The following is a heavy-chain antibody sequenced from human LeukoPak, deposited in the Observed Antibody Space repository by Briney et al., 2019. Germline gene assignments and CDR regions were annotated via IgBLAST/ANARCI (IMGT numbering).Heavy chain of an antibody. D-gene: IGHD3-10*01. J-gene: IGHJ5*02. Sequence: GESLKISCKGSGYSFGNHWVAWVRQMPGKGLEWMGVIYPGDSDTRYSPSFQGQVTISAAKSINTAYLQWSSLKASDSAMYYCARPKVSGGGHSGNYDLWGQGTLVTVSS. V-gene: IGHV5-51*01. CDR3: ARPKVSGGGHSGNYDL. CDR2: IYPGDSDT. CDR1: GYSFGNHW.